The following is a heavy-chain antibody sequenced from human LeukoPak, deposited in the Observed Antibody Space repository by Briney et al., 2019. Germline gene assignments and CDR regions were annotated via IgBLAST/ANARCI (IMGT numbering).Heavy chain of an antibody. CDR3: ARARYYDSSGYYYYFDY. V-gene: IGHV3-7*05. Sequence: GGSLRLSCAVSGFTFSSYCMSWVRQAPGRGREWVGNINQDGSEKYYGDSVKGLFTISRDNAKNSVLLQMNSLRAEDTAVYYCARARYYDSSGYYYYFDYWGQGTLVTVSS. CDR1: GFTFSSYC. J-gene: IGHJ4*02. D-gene: IGHD3-22*01. CDR2: INQDGSEK.